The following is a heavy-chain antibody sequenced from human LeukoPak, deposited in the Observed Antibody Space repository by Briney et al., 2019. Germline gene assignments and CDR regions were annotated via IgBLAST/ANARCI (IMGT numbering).Heavy chain of an antibody. J-gene: IGHJ4*02. D-gene: IGHD5-18*01. CDR3: ARETSDTAMASYYFDQ. CDR2: IYTSGST. CDR1: GGSISSYY. Sequence: PSETLSLTCTVSGGSISSYYWSWIRQPAGKGLEWIGRIYTSGSTNYNPSLQSRVTMSVDTSKNQFSLKLRSVTDADTAVYYCARETSDTAMASYYFDQWGQGTLVTVSS. V-gene: IGHV4-4*07.